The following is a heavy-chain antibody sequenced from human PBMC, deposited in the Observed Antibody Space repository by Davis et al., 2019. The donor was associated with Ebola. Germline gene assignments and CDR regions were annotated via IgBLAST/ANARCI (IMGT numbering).Heavy chain of an antibody. D-gene: IGHD6-19*01. CDR3: ARLETVAGLDY. CDR1: GGSISSYY. V-gene: IGHV4-59*01. J-gene: IGHJ4*02. Sequence: MPSETLSLTCTVSGGSISSYYWSWIRQPPGKGLEWIGYIYYSGSTNYNPSLKSRVTISVDTSKNQFSLKLSSVTAADTAVYYCARLETVAGLDYWGQGTLVTVSS. CDR2: IYYSGST.